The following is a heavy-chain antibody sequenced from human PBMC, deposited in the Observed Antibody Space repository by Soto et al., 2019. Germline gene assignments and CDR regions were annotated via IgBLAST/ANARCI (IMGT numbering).Heavy chain of an antibody. D-gene: IGHD3-3*01. CDR1: GFTFSGSA. J-gene: IGHJ4*02. CDR2: IRSKPSAYAT. Sequence: GGSLRLSCAASGFTFSGSAIHWVRQASGKGLEWVGRIRSKPSAYATAYAASVKGRFTISRDDSRNAAYLQMSSLKAEDTAVYYCTRVETSPFDYWGQGTLVTVSS. CDR3: TRVETSPFDY. V-gene: IGHV3-73*01.